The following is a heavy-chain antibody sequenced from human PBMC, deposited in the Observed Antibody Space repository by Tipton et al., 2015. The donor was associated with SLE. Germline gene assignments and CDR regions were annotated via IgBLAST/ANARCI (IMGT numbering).Heavy chain of an antibody. CDR3: ARGSREWFGDPHMDV. CDR2: INHSGST. CDR1: GGSFSGYY. D-gene: IGHD3-10*01. V-gene: IGHV4-34*01. J-gene: IGHJ6*03. Sequence: TLSLTCAVYGGSFSGYYWSWIRQPPGKGLEWIGEINHSGSTNYNPSLKSRVTISVDTSKNQFSLKLSSVTAADTAVYYCARGSREWFGDPHMDVWGKGTTVTVSS.